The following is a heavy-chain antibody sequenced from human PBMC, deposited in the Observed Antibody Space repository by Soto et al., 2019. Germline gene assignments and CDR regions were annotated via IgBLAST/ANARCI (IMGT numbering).Heavy chain of an antibody. Sequence: SETLSLTCTVSGGSISSYYWSWIRQPPGKGLEWIGYIYYSGSTNYNPSLKSRVTISVDTSKNQFSLKLSSVTAADTAVYYRARVGRWYLAYYYYGMDVWGQGTTVTVSS. V-gene: IGHV4-59*01. J-gene: IGHJ6*02. D-gene: IGHD2-15*01. CDR2: IYYSGST. CDR3: ARVGRWYLAYYYYGMDV. CDR1: GGSISSYY.